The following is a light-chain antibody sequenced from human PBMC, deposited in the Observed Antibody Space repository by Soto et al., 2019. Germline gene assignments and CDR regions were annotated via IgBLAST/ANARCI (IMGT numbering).Light chain of an antibody. V-gene: IGLV1-44*01. CDR1: NSNIGSNT. Sequence: QTVVTQPPSASGTPGQRVTVSCSGSNSNIGSNTVNWYQQLPQTAPKLLIYSNIQRPSGVPDRFSGSKSGTSASLAISGLQSEDEADYYCAAWDDSLKGYVFGTGTKVTVL. CDR3: AAWDDSLKGYV. J-gene: IGLJ1*01. CDR2: SNI.